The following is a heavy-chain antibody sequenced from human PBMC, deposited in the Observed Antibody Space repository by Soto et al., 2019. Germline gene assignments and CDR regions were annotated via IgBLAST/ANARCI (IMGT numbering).Heavy chain of an antibody. J-gene: IGHJ4*02. CDR3: AMVGAVEY. V-gene: IGHV3-48*02. Sequence: EVQLVESGGGLVQPGGSLRLSCVVSGFTFSTYGMTWVRQAPGKGLEWVSYISSSARSIFYADSVKGRFTISRDDAKHSLYLQMNSLRDEDTAVYYCAMVGAVEYWGQGTLVTVSS. D-gene: IGHD3-10*01. CDR1: GFTFSTYG. CDR2: ISSSARSI.